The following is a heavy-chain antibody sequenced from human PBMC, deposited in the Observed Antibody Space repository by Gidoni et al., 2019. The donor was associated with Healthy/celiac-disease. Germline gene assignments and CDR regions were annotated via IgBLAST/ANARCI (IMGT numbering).Heavy chain of an antibody. Sequence: QVQLVQSGAEVKKPGASVKVSCKASGYTFTGSYIPWVRQAPGQGLEWMGWINPNSGGTNYAQKFQGRVTMTRDTSISTAYMELSRLRSDDTAVYYCARGLYDFWSGYYTSYDAFDIWGQGTMVTVSS. CDR1: GYTFTGSY. CDR3: ARGLYDFWSGYYTSYDAFDI. V-gene: IGHV1-2*02. CDR2: INPNSGGT. J-gene: IGHJ3*02. D-gene: IGHD3-3*01.